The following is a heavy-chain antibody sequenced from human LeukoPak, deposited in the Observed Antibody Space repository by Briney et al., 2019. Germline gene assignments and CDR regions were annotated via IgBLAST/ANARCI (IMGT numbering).Heavy chain of an antibody. Sequence: PGGSLRLSCAASGFXFSIYAMSWVRQAPGKGLEWVSSMSGSGSSTYYADSVKGRSTISRDNSRNTLYLQMNSLRAEDTSVYYCARPGVGGTSAFDIWGQGTMVTVSS. D-gene: IGHD1-26*01. CDR1: GFXFSIYA. V-gene: IGHV3-23*01. CDR3: ARPGVGGTSAFDI. CDR2: MSGSGSST. J-gene: IGHJ3*02.